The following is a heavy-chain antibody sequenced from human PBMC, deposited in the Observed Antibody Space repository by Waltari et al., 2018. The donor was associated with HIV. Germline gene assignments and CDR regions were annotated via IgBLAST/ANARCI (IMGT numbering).Heavy chain of an antibody. D-gene: IGHD3-22*01. V-gene: IGHV1-3*01. CDR3: AREGYYYDSGAYYHWYFDL. CDR2: INAGNGNT. Sequence: QVQLVQSGAEVKKPGASVKLSCKASGYTFTDYYVQWVRQAPGQGLEWMGWINAGNGNTKYSQKFQGRVTITRDTSASTAYMELSSLRSEDTAVYYCAREGYYYDSGAYYHWYFDLWGRGTLVTVSS. CDR1: GYTFTDYY. J-gene: IGHJ2*01.